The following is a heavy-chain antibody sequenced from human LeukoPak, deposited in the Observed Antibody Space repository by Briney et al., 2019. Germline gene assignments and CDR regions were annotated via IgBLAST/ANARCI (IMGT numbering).Heavy chain of an antibody. CDR3: ARDPARWGHFDY. CDR2: IWPGDSDT. J-gene: IGHJ4*02. V-gene: IGHV5-51*01. CDR1: GYSFTDYW. D-gene: IGHD1-26*01. Sequence: GDSLKISCTASGYSFTDYWIGWVRQMPGKGLEWVGDIWPGDSDTKYSPSFQGQVTISADKSINTASLQWNSLKASDTATYYCARDPARWGHFDYGGQGTLVTVSS.